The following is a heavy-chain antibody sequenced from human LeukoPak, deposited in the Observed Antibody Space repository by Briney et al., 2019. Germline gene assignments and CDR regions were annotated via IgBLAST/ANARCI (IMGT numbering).Heavy chain of an antibody. D-gene: IGHD3-22*01. CDR1: GFTVSSTF. Sequence: QPGGSLRLSCAVSGFTVSSTFMSWVRQAPGKGLEWISVIYSGGSTYYADSVKGRFTISRDSPKNTLYLQMNSLRAEDTAVYYCARAAYDNSGYLTLWGQGTLVTVSS. J-gene: IGHJ4*02. CDR3: ARAAYDNSGYLTL. CDR2: IYSGGST. V-gene: IGHV3-53*01.